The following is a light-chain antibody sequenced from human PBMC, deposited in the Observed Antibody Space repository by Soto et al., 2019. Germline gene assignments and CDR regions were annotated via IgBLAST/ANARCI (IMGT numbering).Light chain of an antibody. Sequence: QSVLTQPPSVSEAPRQRVTISCSGSSSNIGNNAVNWYQQLPGKAPKLLIYYDDLLPSGVSDRFSGCKSGTSASLAISGLQSEDEADYYCAAWDDSLGSGVFGTGTKVTVL. J-gene: IGLJ1*01. V-gene: IGLV1-36*01. CDR2: YDD. CDR3: AAWDDSLGSGV. CDR1: SSNIGNNA.